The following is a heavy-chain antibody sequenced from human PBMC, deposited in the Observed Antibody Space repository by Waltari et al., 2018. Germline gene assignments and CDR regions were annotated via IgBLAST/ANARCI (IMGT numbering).Heavy chain of an antibody. CDR2: IYSGGST. Sequence: EVQLVESGGGLIQPGGSLRLSCAASGFTVSSNYMSWVRQAPGKGLEWVSVIYSGGSTYYADSVKGRFTISRDNSKNTLYLQMNSLRAEDTAVYYCARGVSYDSSGYFCDYWGQGTLVTVSS. V-gene: IGHV3-53*01. CDR3: ARGVSYDSSGYFCDY. D-gene: IGHD3-22*01. J-gene: IGHJ4*02. CDR1: GFTVSSNY.